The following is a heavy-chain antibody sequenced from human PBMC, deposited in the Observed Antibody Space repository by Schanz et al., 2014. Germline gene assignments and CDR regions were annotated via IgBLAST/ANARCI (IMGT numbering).Heavy chain of an antibody. J-gene: IGHJ4*02. CDR1: GASISSSNW. CDR2: IYHTGST. Sequence: QVQLQESGPGLVKPSGTLFLTCAVSGASISSSNWWSWVRQPPGKGLEWIGEIYHTGSTNYNPSLKSRVTISVDTSKSQFSLKLSSVTAADTAVYYCARGGYGSGSYREFDYWGQGTLVTVSS. D-gene: IGHD3-10*01. V-gene: IGHV4-4*02. CDR3: ARGGYGSGSYREFDY.